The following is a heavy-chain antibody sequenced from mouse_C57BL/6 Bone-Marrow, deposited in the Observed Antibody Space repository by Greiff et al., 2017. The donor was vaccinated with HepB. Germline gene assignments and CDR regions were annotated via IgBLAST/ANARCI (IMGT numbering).Heavy chain of an antibody. D-gene: IGHD1-1*01. J-gene: IGHJ3*01. Sequence: EVQLQQSGAELVKPGASVKLSCTASGYTFNDYYMHWVMQSNEKGLEWIGRINPYNGETNYAQKFKGKATLTADKSSNTAYLQLRSLTSEDSAVYYCARGGTTVETFFAYWGKGTLVTVSA. CDR3: ARGGTTVETFFAY. CDR2: INPYNGET. CDR1: GYTFNDYY. V-gene: IGHV14-2*01.